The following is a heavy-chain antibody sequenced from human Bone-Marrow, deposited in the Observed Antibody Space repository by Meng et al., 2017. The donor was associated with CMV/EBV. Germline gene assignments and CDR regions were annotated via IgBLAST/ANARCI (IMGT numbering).Heavy chain of an antibody. CDR1: GYTFTDYY. J-gene: IGHJ6*02. CDR3: ARGTDGGNSVYYYYGMDV. D-gene: IGHD4-23*01. CDR2: IIPILGIA. Sequence: SVKVSCKASGYTFTDYYMQWVRQAPGQGLEWMGRIIPILGIANYAQKFQGRVTITADKSTSTAYMELSSLRSEDTAVYYCARGTDGGNSVYYYYGMDVWGQGTTVTVSS. V-gene: IGHV1-69*04.